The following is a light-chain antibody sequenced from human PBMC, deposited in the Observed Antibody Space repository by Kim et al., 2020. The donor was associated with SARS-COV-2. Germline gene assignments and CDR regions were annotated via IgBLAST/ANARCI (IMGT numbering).Light chain of an antibody. CDR2: DVS. V-gene: IGLV2-14*03. J-gene: IGLJ3*02. CDR3: CSYTDNSTWV. Sequence: GQSITISCTGTSSDVGGHNYVSWYQQHPGKAPKFIIYDVSDRPSGVSNRFSGSKSGNTASLTISGLQAEDEADYYCCSYTDNSTWVFGGGTQLTVL. CDR1: SSDVGGHNY.